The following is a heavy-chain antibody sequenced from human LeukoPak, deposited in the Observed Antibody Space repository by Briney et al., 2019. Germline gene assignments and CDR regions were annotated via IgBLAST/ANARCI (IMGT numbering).Heavy chain of an antibody. D-gene: IGHD3-3*01. Sequence: PSETLSLTCTVSGGSISSYSWSWIRQPPGEGLDWIAHIYNSGSANYNPSLKSRVTISIDTSKNQFSLRLTSVTAADTAVYYCARRDYDFWSGSPREDYWGQGTLVTVSS. V-gene: IGHV4-59*01. CDR2: IYNSGSA. CDR1: GGSISSYS. J-gene: IGHJ4*02. CDR3: ARRDYDFWSGSPREDY.